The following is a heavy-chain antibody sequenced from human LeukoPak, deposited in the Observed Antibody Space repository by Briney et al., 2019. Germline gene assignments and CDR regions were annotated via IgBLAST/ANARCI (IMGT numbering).Heavy chain of an antibody. V-gene: IGHV1-46*01. CDR3: ARDLQQWLVDTFDI. CDR2: INPSGGST. J-gene: IGHJ3*02. CDR1: GYTLTELS. D-gene: IGHD6-19*01. Sequence: ASVKVSCKVSGYTLTELSMHWVRQAPGQGLEWMGIINPSGGSTSYAQKFQGRVTITADKSTSTAYMELSSLRSEDTAVYYCARDLQQWLVDTFDIWGQGTMVTVSS.